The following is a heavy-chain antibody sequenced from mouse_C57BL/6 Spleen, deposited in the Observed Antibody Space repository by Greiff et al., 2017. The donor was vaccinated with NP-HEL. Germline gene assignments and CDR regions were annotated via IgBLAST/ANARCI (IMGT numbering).Heavy chain of an antibody. Sequence: VQLQQSGPELVKPGASVKISCKASGYSFTGYYMNWVKQSPEKSLEWIGEINPSTGGTTYNQKFKAKATLTVDKSSSTAYMQLKSLTSEESAVYYCARGGNYDYYYAMDYWGQGTSVTVSS. CDR1: GYSFTGYY. J-gene: IGHJ4*01. CDR2: INPSTGGT. D-gene: IGHD2-4*01. V-gene: IGHV1-42*01. CDR3: ARGGNYDYYYAMDY.